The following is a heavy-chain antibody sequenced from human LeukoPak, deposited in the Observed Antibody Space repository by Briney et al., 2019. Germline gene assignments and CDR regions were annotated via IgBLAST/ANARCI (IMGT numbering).Heavy chain of an antibody. CDR3: ARSGGLQKFDY. Sequence: GGSLRLSCAASGFTFSSYAMSWVRQAPGKGLQWVAVISYGGNTIYYADSVKGRFTISRDTSKNTLYLQMNSLRTEDTAVYYCARSGGLQKFDYWGQGTLVTVSS. D-gene: IGHD4-11*01. V-gene: IGHV3-30-3*01. CDR2: ISYGGNTI. CDR1: GFTFSSYA. J-gene: IGHJ4*02.